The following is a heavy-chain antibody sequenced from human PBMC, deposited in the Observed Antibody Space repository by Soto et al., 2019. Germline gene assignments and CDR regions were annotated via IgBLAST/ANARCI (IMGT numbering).Heavy chain of an antibody. CDR3: ARVLYSSSWLYFDY. Sequence: LRLSYAASGFTFSDYYMSWILQAPGKGLEWVSYISSSSSYTNYADSVKGRFTISRDNAKNSLYLQMNSLRAEDTAVYYCARVLYSSSWLYFDYWGQGTLVTVSS. CDR2: ISSSSSYT. V-gene: IGHV3-11*05. J-gene: IGHJ4*02. CDR1: GFTFSDYY. D-gene: IGHD6-13*01.